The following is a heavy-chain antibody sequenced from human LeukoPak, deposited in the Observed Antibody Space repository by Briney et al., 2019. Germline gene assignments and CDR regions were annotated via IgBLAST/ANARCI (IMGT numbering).Heavy chain of an antibody. CDR3: AKGRKSGYSSRGSALNWFDP. J-gene: IGHJ5*02. V-gene: IGHV4-59*08. CDR1: GGSISSYY. Sequence: SETLSLTCTVSGGSISSYYWSWIRQPPGEGLEWIGYIYYSGSTNYNPSLKSRVTISVDTSKNQFSLKLSSVTAADTAVYYCAKGRKSGYSSRGSALNWFDPWGQGTLVTVSS. CDR2: IYYSGST. D-gene: IGHD3-3*01.